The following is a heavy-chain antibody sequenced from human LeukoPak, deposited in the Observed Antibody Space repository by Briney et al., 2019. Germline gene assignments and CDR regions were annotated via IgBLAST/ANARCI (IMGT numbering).Heavy chain of an antibody. Sequence: SETLSLTCTVSGASVSSGSYYWSWIRQPPGEGLEWIGYVHSSGSTNYNPSLRSRVTISVDTSKNQLSLKLSSVTAADTAVYYCARDRMAGDYWGQGTLVTVSS. D-gene: IGHD5-24*01. J-gene: IGHJ4*02. CDR2: VHSSGST. CDR1: GASVSSGSYY. CDR3: ARDRMAGDY. V-gene: IGHV4-61*01.